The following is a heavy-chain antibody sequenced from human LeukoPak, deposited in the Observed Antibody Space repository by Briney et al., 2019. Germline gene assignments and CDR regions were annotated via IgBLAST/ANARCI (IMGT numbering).Heavy chain of an antibody. CDR3: ARARGARPGGHSDY. Sequence: GGSLRLSCAASGFSFSDNYFSWIRQAPGKGLEWVSYISNSGSYTNYPDSVKGRFTISRDNAKNSLYLQMNSLRDEDTAVYYCARARGARPGGHSDYWGAGEPWS. D-gene: IGHD1-26*01. V-gene: IGHV3-11*05. J-gene: IGHJ4*02. CDR1: GFSFSDNY. CDR2: ISNSGSYT.